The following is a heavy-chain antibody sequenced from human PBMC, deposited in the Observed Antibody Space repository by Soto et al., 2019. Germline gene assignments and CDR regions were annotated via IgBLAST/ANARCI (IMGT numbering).Heavy chain of an antibody. CDR1: GFTFSSYG. J-gene: IGHJ4*02. Sequence: QVQLVESGGGVVQPGRSLRLSCAASGFTFSSYGMHWVRQAPGKGLEWVAVISYDGSNTYYADSVKGRFTISRDNSKNTLYLQMNSLRAEDTAVYYCAKEFAGSYYAIDYWGQGTLVTVSS. D-gene: IGHD1-26*01. CDR3: AKEFAGSYYAIDY. CDR2: ISYDGSNT. V-gene: IGHV3-30*18.